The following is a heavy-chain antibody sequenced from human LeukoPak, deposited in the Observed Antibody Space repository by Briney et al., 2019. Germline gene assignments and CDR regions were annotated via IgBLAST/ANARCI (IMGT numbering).Heavy chain of an antibody. Sequence: GGPLRLSCAASGFTFSSYGMQWVRQAPGKGLEWVSYISSSGSTIYYADSVKGRFTISSDNAKNSLYLQMNSLRAEDTAVYYCAELGITMIGGVWGKGTTVTISS. CDR1: GFTFSSYG. D-gene: IGHD3-10*02. CDR3: AELGITMIGGV. V-gene: IGHV3-48*04. J-gene: IGHJ6*04. CDR2: ISSSGSTI.